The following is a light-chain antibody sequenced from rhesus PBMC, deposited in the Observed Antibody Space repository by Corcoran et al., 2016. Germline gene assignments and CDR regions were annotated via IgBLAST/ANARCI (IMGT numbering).Light chain of an antibody. J-gene: IGKJ2*01. CDR2: QVS. CDR1: ESVSFFGRDL. V-gene: IGKV7-13*01. CDR3: LQSKSSPYS. Sequence: DIVMTQFPASLAVSPGQRATITFSASESVSFFGRDLIHWYQQKPGQPPKLLIFQVSRKDTGVPARFSGSGSGTDFSLTNNPLEADDAADYYCLQSKSSPYSVGLGTKVEI.